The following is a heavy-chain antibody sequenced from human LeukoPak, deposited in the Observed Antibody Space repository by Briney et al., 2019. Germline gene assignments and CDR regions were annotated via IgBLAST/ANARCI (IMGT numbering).Heavy chain of an antibody. CDR3: ARESRALEWLLNYYYMDV. D-gene: IGHD3-3*01. J-gene: IGHJ6*03. V-gene: IGHV4-59*12. CDR2: IYYSGST. CDR1: GGSISSYY. Sequence: SETLSLTCTVSGGSISSYYWSWIRQPPGKGLEWIGYIYYSGSTNYNPSLKGRVTISVDTSKNQFSLKLSSVTAADTAVYYCARESRALEWLLNYYYMDVWGKGTTVTVSS.